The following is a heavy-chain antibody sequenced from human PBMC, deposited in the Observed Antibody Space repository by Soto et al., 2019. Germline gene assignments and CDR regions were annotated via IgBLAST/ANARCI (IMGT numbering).Heavy chain of an antibody. Sequence: GGSLRLSCAASGFTFSSYAMSWVRQAPGKGLEWVSAISGSGGSTYYADSVKGRFTISRDNSKNTLYLQMNSLRAEDTAVYYCAKDYGDYVYYYYMDVWGKGTTVTVSS. D-gene: IGHD4-17*01. J-gene: IGHJ6*03. CDR3: AKDYGDYVYYYYMDV. V-gene: IGHV3-23*01. CDR1: GFTFSSYA. CDR2: ISGSGGST.